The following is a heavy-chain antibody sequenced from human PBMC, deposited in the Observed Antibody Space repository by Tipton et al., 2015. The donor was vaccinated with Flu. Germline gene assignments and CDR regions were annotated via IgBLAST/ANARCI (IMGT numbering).Heavy chain of an antibody. V-gene: IGHV1-69*01. CDR3: ARARWATVRGVNQSYYGMDV. CDR1: GGTFSSYA. D-gene: IGHD3-10*01. J-gene: IGHJ6*02. Sequence: QLVQSGAEVKKPGSSVKVSCKASGGTFSSYAISWVRQAPGQGLEWMGGIIPIFGTANYAQKFQGRVTITADESTSTAYMELSSLRSEDTAVYYCARARWATVRGVNQSYYGMDVWGQGTPVTVSS. CDR2: IIPIFGTA.